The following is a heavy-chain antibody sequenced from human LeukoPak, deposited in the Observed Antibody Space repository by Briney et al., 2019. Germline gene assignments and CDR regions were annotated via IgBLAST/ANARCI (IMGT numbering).Heavy chain of an antibody. V-gene: IGHV4-4*07. Sequence: SETLSLTCTVSGGSISSYYWSWIRQPAGKGLEWIGRIYISGSTNYNPSLKSRVTMSVDTSKNQFSLKLSSVTAADTAVYYCARGPLGDYAGYYYYYMDVWGKGTTVTVSS. CDR1: GGSISSYY. D-gene: IGHD4-17*01. J-gene: IGHJ6*03. CDR2: IYISGST. CDR3: ARGPLGDYAGYYYYYMDV.